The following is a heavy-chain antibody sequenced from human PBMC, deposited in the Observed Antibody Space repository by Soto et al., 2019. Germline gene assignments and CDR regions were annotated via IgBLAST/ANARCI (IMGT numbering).Heavy chain of an antibody. J-gene: IGHJ2*01. V-gene: IGHV4-34*01. CDR1: GGSFSGYY. Sequence: QVQLQQWGAGLLKPSETLSLTCAVYGGSFSGYYWSWIRQPPGKGLEWIGEINHSGSTNYNASLKSRVTISVDTSKNQFSLKLSSVTAADTAVYYCARASFQGREVAAAGTRNWYFDLWGRGTLVTVSS. CDR2: INHSGST. D-gene: IGHD6-13*01. CDR3: ARASFQGREVAAAGTRNWYFDL.